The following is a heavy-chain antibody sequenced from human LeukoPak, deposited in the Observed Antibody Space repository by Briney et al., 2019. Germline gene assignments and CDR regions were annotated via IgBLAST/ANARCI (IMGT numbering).Heavy chain of an antibody. CDR1: GGTFSSYA. Sequence: SVKVSCKASGGTFSSYAISWVRQAPGQGLEWMGGIIPIFGTANYAQKFQGRVTITADKSTSTAYMELSSLRSEDTAVYYCATAPSPYYDSSGYSDYWGQGTLVTVSS. V-gene: IGHV1-69*06. J-gene: IGHJ4*02. CDR2: IIPIFGTA. D-gene: IGHD3-22*01. CDR3: ATAPSPYYDSSGYSDY.